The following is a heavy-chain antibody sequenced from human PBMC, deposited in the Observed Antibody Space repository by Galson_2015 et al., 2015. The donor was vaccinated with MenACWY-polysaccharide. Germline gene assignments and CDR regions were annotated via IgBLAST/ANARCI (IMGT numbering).Heavy chain of an antibody. V-gene: IGHV3-74*01. Sequence: SLRLSCAASGFTFSSSWMHWVRQAPGKGLVWVSRILSDGSSTSYADSVKGRFTISRDNSKKSLYLQMDSLRAEDTAVYYCARSYCDRTTCYGLDLWGQGTLVTVSS. CDR3: ARSYCDRTTCYGLDL. CDR2: ILSDGSST. J-gene: IGHJ5*02. D-gene: IGHD2-2*01. CDR1: GFTFSSSW.